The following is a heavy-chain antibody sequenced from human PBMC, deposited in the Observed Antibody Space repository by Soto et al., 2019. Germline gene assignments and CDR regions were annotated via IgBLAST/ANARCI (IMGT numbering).Heavy chain of an antibody. D-gene: IGHD3-10*01. CDR1: GFTFSSYA. Sequence: GGSLRLSCAASGFTFSSYAMHWVRQAPGKGLEWVAVISYDGSNKYYADSVKGRFTISRDNSKNTLYLQMNSLRAEDTAVYYCARAQGAWFGELLARYWGQGTLVTVSS. CDR2: ISYDGSNK. J-gene: IGHJ4*02. V-gene: IGHV3-30-3*01. CDR3: ARAQGAWFGELLARY.